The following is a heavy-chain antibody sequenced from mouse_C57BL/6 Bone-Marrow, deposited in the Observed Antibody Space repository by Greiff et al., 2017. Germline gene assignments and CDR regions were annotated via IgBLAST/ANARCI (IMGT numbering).Heavy chain of an antibody. V-gene: IGHV1-64*01. Sequence: QVQLQQPGAELVKPGASVKLSCKASGYTFTSYWMHWVKQRPGQGLEWIGMIHPNSGSTNYNEKFKSKATLTVDKSSSTAYMQLSSLTYEDSAVYYCAKRIYSNYVLYAMDYWGQGTSVTVSS. D-gene: IGHD2-5*01. CDR2: IHPNSGST. J-gene: IGHJ4*01. CDR1: GYTFTSYW. CDR3: AKRIYSNYVLYAMDY.